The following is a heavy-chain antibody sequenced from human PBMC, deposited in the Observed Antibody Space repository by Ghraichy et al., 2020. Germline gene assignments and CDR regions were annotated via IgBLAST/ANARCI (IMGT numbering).Heavy chain of an antibody. CDR1: GFTFSSYW. CDR3: ARENHLRTIAVAGTFRASDAFDI. CDR2: IKQDGSEK. D-gene: IGHD6-19*01. J-gene: IGHJ3*02. V-gene: IGHV3-7*03. Sequence: GGSLRLSCAASGFTFSSYWMSWVRQAPGKGLEWVANIKQDGSEKYYVDSVKGRFTISRDNAKNSLYLQMNSLRAEDTAVYYCARENHLRTIAVAGTFRASDAFDIWGQGSMVTVSS.